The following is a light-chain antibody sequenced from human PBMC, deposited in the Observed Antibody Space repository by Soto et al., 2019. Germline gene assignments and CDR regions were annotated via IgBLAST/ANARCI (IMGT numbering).Light chain of an antibody. Sequence: DIVMTQSPDSLAVSLGERATINCKSSQTILYSSNNKNCLAWYQQKPGQPPKLLIYWTSIREFGVPDRFSGSGSGTDFTLTNSSLQAEDVAVYYCQQYYSTPPLTFGGGTKVEIK. CDR1: QTILYSSNNKNC. CDR2: WTS. V-gene: IGKV4-1*01. J-gene: IGKJ4*01. CDR3: QQYYSTPPLT.